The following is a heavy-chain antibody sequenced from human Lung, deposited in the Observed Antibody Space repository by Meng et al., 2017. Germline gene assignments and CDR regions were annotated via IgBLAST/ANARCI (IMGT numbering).Heavy chain of an antibody. CDR1: GYTFTHHG. CDR2: ISCYNGDT. Sequence: QVQLVQSGAEVKKPGASVKVSCKASGYTFTHHGISWIRQAPGQGLEWMGWISCYNGDTSYAQNLQGRVTMTIDKSTSTAYMDLRSLRSDDTAVYYCARDPSNTSGRYAYFDYWGQGTLVTVSS. V-gene: IGHV1-18*01. J-gene: IGHJ4*02. CDR3: ARDPSNTSGRYAYFDY. D-gene: IGHD6-19*01.